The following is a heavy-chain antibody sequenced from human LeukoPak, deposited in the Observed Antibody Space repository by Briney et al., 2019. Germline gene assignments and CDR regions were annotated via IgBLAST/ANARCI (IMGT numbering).Heavy chain of an antibody. V-gene: IGHV3-30-3*01. CDR2: ISYDGSNK. CDR1: GFTFSSYA. CDR3: ARDRSGSYCIDY. D-gene: IGHD3-10*01. J-gene: IGHJ4*02. Sequence: GGSLRLSCAASGFTFSSYAMHWVRQAPGKGLEWVAVISYDGSNKYYADSVKGRFTISRDNAKSSLYLQMNSLRADDTAVYYCARDRSGSYCIDYWGQGTLVTVSS.